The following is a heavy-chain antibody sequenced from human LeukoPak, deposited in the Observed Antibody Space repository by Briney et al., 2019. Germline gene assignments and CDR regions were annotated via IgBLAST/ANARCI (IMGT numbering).Heavy chain of an antibody. J-gene: IGHJ6*03. D-gene: IGHD1-1*01. CDR1: GFTVSSNY. CDR3: ARDPYFSTDYYYYYMDV. CDR2: ISSSGSTI. V-gene: IGHV3-11*04. Sequence: GGSLRLSCAASGFTVSSNYMSWVRQAPGKGLEWVSYISSSGSTIYYADSVKGRFTISRDNAKNSLYLQMNSLRAEDTAVYYCARDPYFSTDYYYYYMDVWGKGTTVTISS.